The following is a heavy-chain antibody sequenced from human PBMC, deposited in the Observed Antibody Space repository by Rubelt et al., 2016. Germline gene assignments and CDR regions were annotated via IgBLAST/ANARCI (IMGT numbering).Heavy chain of an antibody. Sequence: QVQLVESGGGLVKPGGSLRLSCAASGFTFSDYYFMWIRQAPGKGLEWISYISSTGSTIYYADSVRGRFTISKDNAKNSLYLQRNSLRAEDTAVYYCARAPYYYDSSGYWVYYVDYWGQGTLVTVSS. CDR1: GFTFSDYY. V-gene: IGHV3-11*01. D-gene: IGHD3-22*01. J-gene: IGHJ4*02. CDR3: ARAPYYYDSSGYWVYYVDY. CDR2: ISSTGSTI.